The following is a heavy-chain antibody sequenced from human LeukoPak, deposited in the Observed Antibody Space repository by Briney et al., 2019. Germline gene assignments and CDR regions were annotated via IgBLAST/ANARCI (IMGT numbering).Heavy chain of an antibody. CDR3: AGRQTEYYYYYMDV. V-gene: IGHV1-18*01. CDR2: ISAYNGNT. CDR1: GYTFTSYG. Sequence: ASVKVSCKASGYTFTSYGISWVRQAPGQGLEWMGWISAYNGNTNYAQKLQGRVTMTTDTSTSTAYMELRSLRSDDTAVYYCAGRQTEYYYYYMDVWGKGTTVTVSS. J-gene: IGHJ6*03.